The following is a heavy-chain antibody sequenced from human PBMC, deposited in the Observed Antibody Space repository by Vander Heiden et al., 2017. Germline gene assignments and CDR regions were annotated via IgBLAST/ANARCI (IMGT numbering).Heavy chain of an antibody. CDR3: ARDLGAGRYFDY. V-gene: IGHV3-33*01. Sequence: QVPLVESGGGVVQTGGPMRLSGAASGFPFGPYGMHWVRRAPGKGLEWVAVIGHDGGFKAYADSVKGRCTISRDNSKNTLYLQMTSLRAEDTAVYYCARDLGAGRYFDYWGQGSLVTVSS. J-gene: IGHJ4*02. CDR2: IGHDGGFK. CDR1: GFPFGPYG. D-gene: IGHD1-26*01.